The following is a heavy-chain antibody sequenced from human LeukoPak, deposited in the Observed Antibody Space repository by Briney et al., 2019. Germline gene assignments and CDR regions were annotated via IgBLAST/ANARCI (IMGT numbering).Heavy chain of an antibody. CDR1: GYTFTGYY. J-gene: IGHJ5*02. D-gene: IGHD4-17*01. V-gene: IGHV1-2*02. CDR3: ARENYGDTYNWFDP. CDR2: INPNSGGT. Sequence: GASVKVSCKASGYTFTGYYMHWVRQAPGQGLEWMGWINPNSGGTNYAQKFQGRVTMTRDTSISTAYMELSRLRSDDTAVYYCARENYGDTYNWFDPWGQGTLVTVSP.